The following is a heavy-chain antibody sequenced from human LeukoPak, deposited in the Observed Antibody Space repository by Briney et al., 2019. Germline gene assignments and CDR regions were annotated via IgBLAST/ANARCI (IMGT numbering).Heavy chain of an antibody. J-gene: IGHJ5*02. V-gene: IGHV3-21*01. CDR3: ARGGIAVAGDDL. D-gene: IGHD6-19*01. Sequence: GGSLRLSCAASGFTFNYYAMNWIRQAPGKGLEWVSAISSSSTYIYYADSVKGRFNISRDNSKSTLFLQMNSLRVEDTAVYYCARGGIAVAGDDLWGQGTLVTVSA. CDR2: ISSSSTYI. CDR1: GFTFNYYA.